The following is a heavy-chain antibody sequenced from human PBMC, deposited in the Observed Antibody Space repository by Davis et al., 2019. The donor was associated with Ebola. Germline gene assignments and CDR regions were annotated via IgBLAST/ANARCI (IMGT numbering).Heavy chain of an antibody. D-gene: IGHD3-10*01. V-gene: IGHV4-59*12. CDR2: IYHSGST. J-gene: IGHJ4*02. CDR3: ARAGFLIFDY. CDR1: GGSISSYY. Sequence: SETLSLTCTVSGGSISSYYWSWIRQPPGKGLEWIGEIYHSGSTNYNPSLKSRVTISVDKSKNQFSLKLSSVTAADTAVYYCARAGFLIFDYWGQGTLVTVSS.